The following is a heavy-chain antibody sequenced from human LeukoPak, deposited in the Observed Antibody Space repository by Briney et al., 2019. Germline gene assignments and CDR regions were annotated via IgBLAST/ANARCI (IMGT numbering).Heavy chain of an antibody. J-gene: IGHJ4*02. V-gene: IGHV4-61*08. D-gene: IGHD5-12*01. Sequence: PSQTLSLTCTVSGGSISSGGYYWSWIRQPPGKGLEWIGYIYYTGSSSYNPSLNSRVTISLDTSRNQFSLRLSSVTAADTAVYYCARDNASGYDYRFDYWGQGTLVTVSS. CDR3: ARDNASGYDYRFDY. CDR2: IYYTGSS. CDR1: GGSISSGGYY.